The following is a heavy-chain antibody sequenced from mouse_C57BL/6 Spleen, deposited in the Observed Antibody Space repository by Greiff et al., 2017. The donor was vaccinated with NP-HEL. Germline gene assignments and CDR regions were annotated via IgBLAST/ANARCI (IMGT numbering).Heavy chain of an antibody. V-gene: IGHV1-15*01. CDR3: TRGHYGSSYVGWYFDV. J-gene: IGHJ1*03. Sequence: QVQLKQSGAELVRPGASVTLSCKASGYTFTDYEMHWVKQTPVHGLEWIGAIDPETGGTAYNQKFKGKAILTADKSSSTAYMELRSLTSEDSAVYYCTRGHYGSSYVGWYFDVWGTGTTVTVSS. CDR1: GYTFTDYE. CDR2: IDPETGGT. D-gene: IGHD1-1*01.